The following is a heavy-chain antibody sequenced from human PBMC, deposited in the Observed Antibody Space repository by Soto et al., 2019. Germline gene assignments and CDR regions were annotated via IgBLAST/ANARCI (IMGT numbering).Heavy chain of an antibody. Sequence: QVQLQESGPGLVKPSGTLSLTCAVSGGSIWSTNWWSWVRQPPGKGLEWIGEIYHSGSTNYDPSLKSRGTISVDKSKNQFSLKLSSVTAADTAVYYCARADDNSGYGDYWGQGTLVTVSS. D-gene: IGHD3-22*01. CDR2: IYHSGST. CDR3: ARADDNSGYGDY. V-gene: IGHV4-4*02. J-gene: IGHJ4*02. CDR1: GGSIWSTNW.